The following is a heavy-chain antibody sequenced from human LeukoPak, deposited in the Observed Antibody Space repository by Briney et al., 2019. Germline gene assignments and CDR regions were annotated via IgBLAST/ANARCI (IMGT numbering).Heavy chain of an antibody. CDR2: ISGSGGYT. V-gene: IGHV3-23*01. CDR1: GFTFSSYA. CDR3: AKGRHGYIFYFDY. J-gene: IGHJ4*02. D-gene: IGHD5-18*01. Sequence: GGSLRLSCAASGFTFSSYAMSWVRQAPGKRLEWVSAISGSGGYTYYADSVKGRFTISRDNSKNTLYLQMNSLRAEDTAVYYCAKGRHGYIFYFDYWGQGTVVTVSS.